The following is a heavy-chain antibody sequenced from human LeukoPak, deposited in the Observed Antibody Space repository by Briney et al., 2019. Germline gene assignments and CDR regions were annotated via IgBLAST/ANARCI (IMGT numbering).Heavy chain of an antibody. J-gene: IGHJ4*02. CDR3: ARDSPPDY. Sequence: GGSLRLSCAASGFIFSTYGMHWVRQAPGKGLEWVAFIQYDGGNKDYVDSVKGRFTISRDNAKNSLYLQMNSLRADDTAVYYCARDSPPDYWGQGTLVTVSS. CDR2: IQYDGGNK. V-gene: IGHV3-30*02. CDR1: GFIFSTYG.